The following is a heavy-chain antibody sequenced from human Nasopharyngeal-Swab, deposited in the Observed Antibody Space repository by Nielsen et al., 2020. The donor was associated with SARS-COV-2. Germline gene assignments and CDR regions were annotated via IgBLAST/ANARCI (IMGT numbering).Heavy chain of an antibody. J-gene: IGHJ4*02. CDR2: ISSSSSYI. V-gene: IGHV3-21*01. D-gene: IGHD3-10*01. CDR3: ARDPYYYGSGSSGY. CDR1: GFTFSSHS. Sequence: GESLKISCAASGFTFSSHSMNWVRQAPGKGLEWVSSISSSSSYIYYADSVKGRFTISRDNAKNSLYLQMNSLRAEDTAVYYCARDPYYYGSGSSGYWGQGTLVTVSS.